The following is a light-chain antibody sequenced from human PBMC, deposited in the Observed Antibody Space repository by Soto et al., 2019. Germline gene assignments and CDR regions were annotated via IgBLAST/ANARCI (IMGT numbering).Light chain of an antibody. Sequence: DIQMTQSPSTLSASVGDRVTITCRARQSISVWLAWYQQKPGKPPRLLIYDASRLESGVPSRFSGSGSGTDFSLTISSLRPDDSATYYCQQYNSYSPWTFGPGTKVDIK. V-gene: IGKV1-5*01. CDR2: DAS. CDR3: QQYNSYSPWT. CDR1: QSISVW. J-gene: IGKJ1*01.